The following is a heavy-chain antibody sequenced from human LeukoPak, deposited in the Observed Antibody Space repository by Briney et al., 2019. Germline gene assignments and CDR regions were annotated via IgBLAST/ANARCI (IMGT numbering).Heavy chain of an antibody. D-gene: IGHD3-22*01. J-gene: IGHJ4*02. V-gene: IGHV4-30-4*01. Sequence: KPSETLSLTCTVSGGSISSGDYYWSWIRQPPGTGLEWIGYIYYSGSTYYNPSLKSRVTITVDTSKNQSSLKLSSVTAADTAVYYCARVQHYYDSSGFIDYWGQGTLVTVSS. CDR3: ARVQHYYDSSGFIDY. CDR1: GGSISSGDYY. CDR2: IYYSGST.